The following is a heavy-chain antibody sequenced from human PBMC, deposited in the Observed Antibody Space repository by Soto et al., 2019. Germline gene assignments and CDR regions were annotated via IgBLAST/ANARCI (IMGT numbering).Heavy chain of an antibody. CDR3: ARDCIAVAGTLLGWFDP. D-gene: IGHD6-19*01. CDR2: IWYDGSNK. CDR1: GFTFSSYG. J-gene: IGHJ5*02. V-gene: IGHV3-33*01. Sequence: QVQLVESGGGVVQPGRSLRLSCAASGFTFSSYGMHWVRQAPGKGLEWVAVIWYDGSNKYYADSVKGRFTISRDNSKNTLYLLMNSLRAEDTAVYYYARDCIAVAGTLLGWFDPWGQGTLVTVSS.